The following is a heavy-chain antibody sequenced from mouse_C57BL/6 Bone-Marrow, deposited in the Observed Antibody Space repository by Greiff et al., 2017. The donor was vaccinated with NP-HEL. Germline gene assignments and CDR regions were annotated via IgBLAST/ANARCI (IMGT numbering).Heavy chain of an antibody. CDR1: GFSFTAYY. CDR2: IRNKANGYTK. V-gene: IGHV7-3*01. J-gene: IGHJ1*03. CDR3: ARYMGYFDV. Sequence: EVQGVESGGGLVQPGGSLSLSCAASGFSFTAYYMSWVRQPPGKALEWLGFIRNKANGYTKEYSASVQGRFTSYRDNSQNILYLQMNALRAEDSATYYCARYMGYFDVWGTGTTVTVSS.